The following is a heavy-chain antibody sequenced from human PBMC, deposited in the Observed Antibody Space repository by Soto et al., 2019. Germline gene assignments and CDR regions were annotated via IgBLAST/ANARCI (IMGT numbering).Heavy chain of an antibody. J-gene: IGHJ4*02. D-gene: IGHD5-12*01. Sequence: SETLSLTCAVYGGSFSGYYCSWIRQPPGKGLEWIGEINHSGSTNYNPSLKSRVTISVDTSKNQFSLKLSSVTAADTAVYYCARAPIVATIYKYYFDYWAQGTLVTVSS. V-gene: IGHV4-34*01. CDR2: INHSGST. CDR1: GGSFSGYY. CDR3: ARAPIVATIYKYYFDY.